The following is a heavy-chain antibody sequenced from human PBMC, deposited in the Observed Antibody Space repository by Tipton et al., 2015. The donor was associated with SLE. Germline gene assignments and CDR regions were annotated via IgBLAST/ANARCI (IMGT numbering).Heavy chain of an antibody. CDR3: ARRSDYSGSGSSWAFDI. Sequence: TLSLTCTVSGGSVSSYYWSWIRQPAGKNLEWIGNIYFSGSTNYNPSLKSRVAISTDTSKSQFSLKLTSVTAADTAVYYCARRSDYSGSGSSWAFDIWGQGTMVTVSS. CDR2: IYFSGST. D-gene: IGHD3-10*01. CDR1: GGSVSSYY. V-gene: IGHV4-59*08. J-gene: IGHJ3*02.